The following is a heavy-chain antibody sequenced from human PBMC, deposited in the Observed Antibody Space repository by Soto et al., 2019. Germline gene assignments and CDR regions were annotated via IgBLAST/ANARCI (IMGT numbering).Heavy chain of an antibody. CDR3: ARSYYSDSIGYYSHVNCFDP. D-gene: IGHD3-22*01. J-gene: IGHJ5*02. CDR2: IYYSGST. CDR1: GGSISSYY. Sequence: QVQLQESGPGLVKPSETLSLTCTVSGGSISSYYWSWIRQPPGKGLEWIGYIYYSGSTNYNPSLKSRVTISVEMSKNQFSVKLSSVTAADTAVYYCARSYYSDSIGYYSHVNCFDPWGQGTLVTGSS. V-gene: IGHV4-59*01.